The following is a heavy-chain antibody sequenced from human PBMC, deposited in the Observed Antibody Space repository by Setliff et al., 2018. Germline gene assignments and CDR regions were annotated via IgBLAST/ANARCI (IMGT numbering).Heavy chain of an antibody. CDR2: IHHDGSNT. D-gene: IGHD7-27*01. CDR3: VRDLHWGFDY. J-gene: IGHJ4*02. V-gene: IGHV3-30*02. Sequence: GGSLRLSCVASGFSFSTYGMHWIRQAPGKGLEWVAFIHHDGSNTYYVDSLKGRFTVSRDNSENTLYLQMNSLRAEDTAVYYCVRDLHWGFDYWGLGTLVTVSS. CDR1: GFSFSTYG.